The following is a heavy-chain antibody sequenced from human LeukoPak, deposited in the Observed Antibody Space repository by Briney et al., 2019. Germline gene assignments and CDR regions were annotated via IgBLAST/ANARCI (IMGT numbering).Heavy chain of an antibody. D-gene: IGHD4-17*01. Sequence: PSETLSLTCTVSGGSISSYYWSWIRQPPGKGLEWIGYIYYSGSTNYNPSLKSRVTISVDTSKNQFSLKLSSVTAADTAVYYCARATVTSYYFDYWGQGTLFTVSS. CDR1: GGSISSYY. J-gene: IGHJ4*02. V-gene: IGHV4-59*08. CDR3: ARATVTSYYFDY. CDR2: IYYSGST.